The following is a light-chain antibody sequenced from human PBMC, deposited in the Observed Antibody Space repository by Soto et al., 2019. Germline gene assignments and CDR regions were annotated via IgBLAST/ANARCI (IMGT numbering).Light chain of an antibody. CDR3: QQSQFYWT. Sequence: DIQMTQSPSTLPASVGDRVTITCRASQTIGDWLAWYQQKPGKVPKLLIYKASTLEGGVPSRFSGSGSGTEFTLTISSLQPDDFATYYCQQSQFYWTFGQGTKVDIK. V-gene: IGKV1-5*03. CDR1: QTIGDW. CDR2: KAS. J-gene: IGKJ1*01.